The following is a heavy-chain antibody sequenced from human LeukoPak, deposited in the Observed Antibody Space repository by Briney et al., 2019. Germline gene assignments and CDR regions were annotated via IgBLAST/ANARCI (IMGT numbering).Heavy chain of an antibody. Sequence: SETLSLTCTVSGGSISSYYWSWIRQPPGKGLEWIGYISYGGSTNYNPSLKSRVTISVDTYKNQFSLKLSSVTAADTAVYYCARYTSMVAFHAHGFDIWGQGTMVTVSS. V-gene: IGHV4-59*01. CDR1: GGSISSYY. J-gene: IGHJ3*02. D-gene: IGHD5-18*01. CDR2: ISYGGST. CDR3: ARYTSMVAFHAHGFDI.